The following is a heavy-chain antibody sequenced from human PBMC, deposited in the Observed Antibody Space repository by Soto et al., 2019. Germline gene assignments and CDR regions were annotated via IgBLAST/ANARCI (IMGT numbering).Heavy chain of an antibody. CDR2: IYYSGST. CDR3: ARQDWNREVDWFDP. V-gene: IGHV4-59*08. Sequence: SETLSLTCTVSGGSISSYYWSWIRQPPGKGLEWIGYIYYSGSTNYNPSLKSRVTISVDTSKNQFSLKLSSVTAADTAVYYCARQDWNREVDWFDPWGQGTLVTVSS. D-gene: IGHD1-1*01. CDR1: GGSISSYY. J-gene: IGHJ5*02.